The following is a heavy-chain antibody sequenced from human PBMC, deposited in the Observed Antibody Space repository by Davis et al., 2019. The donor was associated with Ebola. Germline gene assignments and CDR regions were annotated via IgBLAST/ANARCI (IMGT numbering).Heavy chain of an antibody. V-gene: IGHV3-23*01. D-gene: IGHD2-2*01. CDR1: GFTFSSYW. CDR2: ISGSGGST. Sequence: GGSLRLSCAASGFTFSSYWMSWVRQAPGKGLEWVSAISGSGGSTYYADSVKGRFTISRDNSKNTLYLQMNSLRAEDTAVYYCAKLGYCSSTSCPNYYYYGMDVWGQGTTVTVSS. CDR3: AKLGYCSSTSCPNYYYYGMDV. J-gene: IGHJ6*02.